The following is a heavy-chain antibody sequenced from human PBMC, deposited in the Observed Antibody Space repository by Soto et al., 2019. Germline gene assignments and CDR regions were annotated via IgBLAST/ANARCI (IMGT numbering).Heavy chain of an antibody. CDR3: ARGNLDV. J-gene: IGHJ6*02. Sequence: QVQLREPGGGVVQPGRSLRLSCAASGFTFSLFTLHWVRQPPGKGLDWVAVVSTDVNNKFYASSVKGRFTISRDNSKNTMYLQMNNLSPEDTAVYYCARGNLDVWGQGTTVTVSS. CDR1: GFTFSLFT. CDR2: VSTDVNNK. V-gene: IGHV3-30-3*01. D-gene: IGHD1-7*01.